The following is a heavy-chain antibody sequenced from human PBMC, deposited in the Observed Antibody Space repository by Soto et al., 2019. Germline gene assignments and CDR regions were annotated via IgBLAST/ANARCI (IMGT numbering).Heavy chain of an antibody. CDR3: ARGPSIVVVPAAGGYFDY. J-gene: IGHJ4*02. CDR2: IWYDGSNK. V-gene: IGHV3-33*01. Sequence: GGSLRLSCAASGFTFSSYGMHWVRQAPGKGLEWVAVIWYDGSNKYYADSVKGRFTISRDNSKNTLYLQMNSLRAEDTAVYYCARGPSIVVVPAAGGYFDYWGQGTLVTVSS. CDR1: GFTFSSYG. D-gene: IGHD2-2*01.